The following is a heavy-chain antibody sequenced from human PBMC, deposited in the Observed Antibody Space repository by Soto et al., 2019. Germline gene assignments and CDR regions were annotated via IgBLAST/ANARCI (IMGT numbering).Heavy chain of an antibody. CDR1: GGSISSSDYY. D-gene: IGHD6-25*01. CDR2: IYSSGNT. Sequence: QVHLQESGPGLVKPSQTLSLTCTVSGGSISSSDYYWSWIRQPPGKGLEWIGYIYSSGNTYYNPSLKSRLTISVDTSKNQFSLKLNSVTAADTALYYCARGLSAATEVTCYFDYWGQGTLVTVSS. V-gene: IGHV4-31*03. J-gene: IGHJ4*02. CDR3: ARGLSAATEVTCYFDY.